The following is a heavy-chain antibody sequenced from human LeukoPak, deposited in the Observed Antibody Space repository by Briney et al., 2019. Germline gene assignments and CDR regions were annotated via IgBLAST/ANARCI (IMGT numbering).Heavy chain of an antibody. V-gene: IGHV4-59*01. J-gene: IGHJ4*02. D-gene: IGHD3-22*01. CDR2: IYYSGST. CDR3: ASIPVPYDSSGYLTPY. CDR1: GGSISSYY. Sequence: SETLSLTCTVSGGSISSYYWSWIRQPPGKGLEWIGFIYYSGSTHYKPSLKSRGTISVDTSKNQYSLKLSSVTAADTAVYYCASIPVPYDSSGYLTPYWGQGTLVTVSS.